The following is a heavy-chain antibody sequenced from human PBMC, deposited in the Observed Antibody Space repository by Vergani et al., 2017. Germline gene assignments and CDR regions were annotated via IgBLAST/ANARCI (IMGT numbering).Heavy chain of an antibody. CDR2: ISAYNGNT. V-gene: IGHV1-18*01. D-gene: IGHD5-18*01. J-gene: IGHJ3*02. CDR3: ATLYRYGYANPHDAFDI. Sequence: QVQLVQSGAEGKKPGASVKVSCKASGYTFTSYGISWVRQAPGQRLEWMGWISAYNGNTNYAQKLQGRVTMTTDTSTSTAYMELRSLRSDDTAVYYCATLYRYGYANPHDAFDIGGQATMVTVPS. CDR1: GYTFTSYG.